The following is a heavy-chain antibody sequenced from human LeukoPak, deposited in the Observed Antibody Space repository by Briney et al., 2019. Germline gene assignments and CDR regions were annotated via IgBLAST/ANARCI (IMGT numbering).Heavy chain of an antibody. J-gene: IGHJ3*02. CDR1: GFTFSSYA. Sequence: GGSLRLSCAASGFTFSSYAMHWVRQATGEGLEWVAVISYDGSNKYYADSVKGRFTISRDNSKNTLYLQMNSLRAEDPAVYYCARDRRLVLRGAFDIWGQGTMVTVSS. CDR2: ISYDGSNK. CDR3: ARDRRLVLRGAFDI. V-gene: IGHV3-30-3*01. D-gene: IGHD3-3*01.